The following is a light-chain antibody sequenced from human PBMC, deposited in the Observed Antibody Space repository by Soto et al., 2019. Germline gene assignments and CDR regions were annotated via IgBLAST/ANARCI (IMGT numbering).Light chain of an antibody. CDR1: QSVSSY. CDR2: AAS. J-gene: IGKJ1*01. CDR3: QQYNYWPPET. V-gene: IGKV3-15*01. Sequence: EIVMTQSPATLSVSPGERATLSCRASQSVSSYLAWYQQKPGQAPRLLIYAASTRATGVPARFSGSGSGTEFTLTISSLQSEDFAVYYCQQYNYWPPETFGQGTRVEIK.